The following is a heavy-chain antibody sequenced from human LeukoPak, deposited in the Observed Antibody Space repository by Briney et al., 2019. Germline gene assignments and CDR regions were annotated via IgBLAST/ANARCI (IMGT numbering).Heavy chain of an antibody. J-gene: IGHJ4*02. CDR2: IKQDGSEK. V-gene: IGHV3-7*01. Sequence: PGGSLRLSCAASGFTFSSYWMSGVRQAPGKGLEWVANIKQDGSEKYYVDSVKGRFTISRDNAKNSLYLQMNSLRAEDTAVYYWGRVSGSSWYSNSWGQGPLVTVS. CDR1: GFTFSSYW. CDR3: GRVSGSSWYSNS. D-gene: IGHD6-13*01.